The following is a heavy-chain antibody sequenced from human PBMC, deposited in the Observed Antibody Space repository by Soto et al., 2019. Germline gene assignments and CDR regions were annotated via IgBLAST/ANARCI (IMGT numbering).Heavy chain of an antibody. Sequence: PGGSLRLSCAASGFTFSSYAMSWVRQAPGKGLEWVSAISGSGDSTYYADSVKGRFTISRDNSKNTLYLQMNSPRAEDTAVYYCSRIAVRGTSGYWGQGTLVIGSS. CDR2: ISGSGDST. J-gene: IGHJ4*02. CDR3: SRIAVRGTSGY. D-gene: IGHD6-19*01. V-gene: IGHV3-23*01. CDR1: GFTFSSYA.